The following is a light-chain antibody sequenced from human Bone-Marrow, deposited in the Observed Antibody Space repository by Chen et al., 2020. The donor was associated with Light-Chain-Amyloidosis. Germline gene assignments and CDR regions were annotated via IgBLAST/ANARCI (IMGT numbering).Light chain of an antibody. CDR2: EAS. CDR3: SSYVGSGTFVV. V-gene: IGLV2-23*02. CDR1: SSDVGSYNL. J-gene: IGLJ2*01. Sequence: HSALTQPASVSGSPGQSITIPCTGTSSDVGSYNLVSWYQHHPGKVPKLLIYEASKRPSGVSNRFSGSQSGNTASLTISGLQAEDEADYYCSSYVGSGTFVVFGGGTKVTVL.